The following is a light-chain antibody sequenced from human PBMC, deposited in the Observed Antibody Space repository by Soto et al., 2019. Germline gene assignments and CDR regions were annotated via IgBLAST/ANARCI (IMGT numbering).Light chain of an antibody. CDR2: DVS. J-gene: IGLJ2*01. CDR3: SSYTSSSTGV. CDR1: SSDVGGYHY. Sequence: QSALTQPASVSGSPGQSITISCTGTSSDVGGYHYVSWYQQHPGKAPKLMIYDVSNRPSWVTNRFSGSKSGNTASLTISGLQAEDEADDYYSSYTSSSTGVFGGGTKLTVL. V-gene: IGLV2-14*01.